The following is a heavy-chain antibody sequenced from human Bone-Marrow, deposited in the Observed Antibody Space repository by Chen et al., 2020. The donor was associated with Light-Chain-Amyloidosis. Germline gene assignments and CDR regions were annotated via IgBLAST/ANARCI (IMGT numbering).Heavy chain of an antibody. V-gene: IGHV1-69*04. D-gene: IGHD3-16*01. J-gene: IGHJ6*02. CDR3: ARFQGAGGDYYYGMDV. Sequence: QVQLVQSGAEVKKPGSSVKVSCKASGGTFSSYAISWVRQAPGQGLEWMGRNIPILGIENYEQKFQGRVTITADKSTSTAYMELSSLRSEDTAVYYCARFQGAGGDYYYGMDVWGQGTTVTVSS. CDR2: NIPILGIE. CDR1: GGTFSSYA.